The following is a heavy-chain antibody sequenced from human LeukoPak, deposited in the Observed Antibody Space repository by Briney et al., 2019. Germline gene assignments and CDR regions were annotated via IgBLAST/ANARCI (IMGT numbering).Heavy chain of an antibody. CDR3: ARDLRPGAELAAPPDY. CDR2: IWYDGSNK. Sequence: QPGGSLRLSCAASGFTLSSYGMHWVRQAPGKGLEWVAVIWYDGSNKYYADSVKGRFTISRDNSKNTLYLQMNSLRAEDTAVYYCARDLRPGAELAAPPDYWGQGTLVTVSS. D-gene: IGHD3-3*02. V-gene: IGHV3-33*01. J-gene: IGHJ4*02. CDR1: GFTLSSYG.